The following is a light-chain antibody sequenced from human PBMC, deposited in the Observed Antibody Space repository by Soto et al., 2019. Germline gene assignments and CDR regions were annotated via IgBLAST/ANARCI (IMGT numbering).Light chain of an antibody. Sequence: EIVMTQSPATLSVSPGERATLSCRASQSVSSNLAWYQQKPGQAPRLLIYGASTRATGIPARFSGSGSGTEFTLTISSLQSEDFAVYYCQQYNNGPRLTFGGGTKV. CDR3: QQYNNGPRLT. J-gene: IGKJ4*01. CDR1: QSVSSN. V-gene: IGKV3-15*01. CDR2: GAS.